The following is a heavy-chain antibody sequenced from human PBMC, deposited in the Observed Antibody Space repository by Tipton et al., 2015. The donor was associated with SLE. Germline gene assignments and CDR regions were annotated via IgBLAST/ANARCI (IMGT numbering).Heavy chain of an antibody. J-gene: IGHJ4*02. CDR3: ARSRLAAAAPDY. D-gene: IGHD6-13*01. V-gene: IGHV3-23*01. Sequence: SLRLSCAASGFTFSTYGVTWVRQAPGRGLEWVSTISGRGGGPNYADSVKGRFTVSRDNSKNTLYLQMNSLRAEDTAVYYCARSRLAAAAPDYWGQGTLVTVSS. CDR2: ISGRGGGP. CDR1: GFTFSTYG.